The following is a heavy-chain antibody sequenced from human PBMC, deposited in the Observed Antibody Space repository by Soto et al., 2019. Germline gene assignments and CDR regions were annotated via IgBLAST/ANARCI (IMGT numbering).Heavy chain of an antibody. CDR3: ARDWKGAEGFDP. Sequence: QVQLVQSGAEVKKPGASVKVSCKASGYTFSTYGFSWVRQAPGQGLEWMGWIGADNGDTNYAQNFQGRVTMTTDTPTTTSYMEVRSLTSDDTAVYFCARDWKGAEGFDPWGQGTLVTVSS. V-gene: IGHV1-18*01. CDR1: GYTFSTYG. J-gene: IGHJ5*02. CDR2: IGADNGDT. D-gene: IGHD1-1*01.